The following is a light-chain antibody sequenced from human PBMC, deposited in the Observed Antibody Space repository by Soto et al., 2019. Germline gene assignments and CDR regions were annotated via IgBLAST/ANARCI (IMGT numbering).Light chain of an antibody. CDR3: QQYTDWPLT. CDR2: GAS. CDR1: QSVSFN. Sequence: EIVSTQSPATLSLSPGERATLSCRASQSVSFNLAWYQQKPGQTPRLLIYGASTRAAGIPDRFSGSGSGTEFILTISSLQSEDFAVYYCQQYTDWPLTFGGGTKVDIK. J-gene: IGKJ4*02. V-gene: IGKV3-15*01.